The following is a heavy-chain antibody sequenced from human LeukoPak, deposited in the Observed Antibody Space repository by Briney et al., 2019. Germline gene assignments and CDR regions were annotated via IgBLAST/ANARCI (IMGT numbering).Heavy chain of an antibody. CDR2: IRYDGSIK. Sequence: PGGSLRLSCAASGFTFSSYGMHWVRQAPGKGLEWVAFIRYDGSIKYYADSVKGRFTISRDNSMHTLYLQMNSLGPEDTAVYYCAKLQGQQSAGTFGHYYYYMDVWGKGTTVTISS. CDR3: AKLQGQQSAGTFGHYYYYMDV. D-gene: IGHD6-13*01. CDR1: GFTFSSYG. V-gene: IGHV3-30*02. J-gene: IGHJ6*03.